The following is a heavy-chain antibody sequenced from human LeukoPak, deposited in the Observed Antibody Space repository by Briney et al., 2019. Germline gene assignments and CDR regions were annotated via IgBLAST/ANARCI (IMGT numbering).Heavy chain of an antibody. D-gene: IGHD2-2*01. CDR2: IIPIFGTA. CDR1: GGTFSSYA. V-gene: IGHV1-69*13. Sequence: ASVKVSCKASGGTFSSYAISWVRQAPGQGLEWVGGIIPIFGTANYAQKFQGRVTITADESTSTAYMELSSLRSEDTAVYYCARSVVGSTSSRPGLAPVAIRYYYGMDVWGQGTTVTVS. J-gene: IGHJ6*02. CDR3: ARSVVGSTSSRPGLAPVAIRYYYGMDV.